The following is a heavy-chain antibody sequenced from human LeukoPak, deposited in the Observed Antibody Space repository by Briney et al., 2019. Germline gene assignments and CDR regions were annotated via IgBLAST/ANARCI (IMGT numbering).Heavy chain of an antibody. CDR3: SGESGAFCPFGY. D-gene: IGHD1-26*01. CDR1: GGSISSTNW. V-gene: IGHV4-4*02. CDR2: TSLTGEA. J-gene: IGHJ4*02. Sequence: SETLSLTCGVSGGSISSTNWWSWVRQPPGQGLEWIGETSLTGEANYNPSLNGRVTMSLDESRNQLSLDLTSVTAADTAIYYCSGESGAFCPFGYWGQGTLVIVPP.